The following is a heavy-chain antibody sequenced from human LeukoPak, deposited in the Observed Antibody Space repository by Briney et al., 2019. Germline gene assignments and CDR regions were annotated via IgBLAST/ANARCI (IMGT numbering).Heavy chain of an antibody. CDR1: GYRFANYW. V-gene: IGHV5-51*01. Sequence: GESLKISCKGSGYRFANYWIGWVRQMPGKGLEWMGIIYPDDSDTRYSPSFRGQITISADKSISTAYLQWSSLEASDTAMYYCAIGGDSTTSCYRCFNFWGQGTLVTVSS. CDR3: AIGGDSTTSCYRCFNF. J-gene: IGHJ4*02. CDR2: IYPDDSDT. D-gene: IGHD2-2*01.